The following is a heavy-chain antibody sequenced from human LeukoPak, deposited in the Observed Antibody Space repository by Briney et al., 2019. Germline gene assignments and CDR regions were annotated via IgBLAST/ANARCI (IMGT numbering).Heavy chain of an antibody. Sequence: GGSLTLSCVVSGFTFSSYAMSWVRQAPGKGLEWVSAISGNGRTTYYADSVKGRFTISRDNSKNTLYLQMNSLRAEDTAAYYCAKEGYGSSWNADFDYWGRGTLVTVSS. CDR1: GFTFSSYA. V-gene: IGHV3-23*01. J-gene: IGHJ4*02. D-gene: IGHD6-13*01. CDR2: ISGNGRTT. CDR3: AKEGYGSSWNADFDY.